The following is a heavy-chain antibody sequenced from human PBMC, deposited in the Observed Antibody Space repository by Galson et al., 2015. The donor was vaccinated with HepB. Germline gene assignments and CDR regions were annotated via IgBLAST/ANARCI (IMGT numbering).Heavy chain of an antibody. V-gene: IGHV3-66*01. J-gene: IGHJ4*02. CDR3: AREPPRPYCSSTSCYWDVPFFDY. Sequence: SLRLSCAASGFTVSSNYMSWVRQAPGKGLEWVSVIYSGGSTYYADSVKGRFTISRDNSKNTLYLQMNSLRAEDTAVYYCAREPPRPYCSSTSCYWDVPFFDYWGQGTLVTVSS. D-gene: IGHD2-2*01. CDR1: GFTVSSNY. CDR2: IYSGGST.